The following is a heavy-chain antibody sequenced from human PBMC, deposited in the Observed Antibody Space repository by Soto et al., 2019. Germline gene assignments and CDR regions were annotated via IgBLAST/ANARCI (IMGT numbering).Heavy chain of an antibody. D-gene: IGHD6-13*01. CDR1: GFTFSSYG. CDR3: AVDFLAAAGTALGYYYYGMDV. Sequence: GGSLRLSCAASGFTFSSYGMHWVRQAPGKGLEWVAAIRYDGSKKYYADSVKGRFTISRDNSKNTLYLQMNSLRAEDTAVYYCAVDFLAAAGTALGYYYYGMDVWGQGTTVTVSS. V-gene: IGHV3-33*01. CDR2: IRYDGSKK. J-gene: IGHJ6*02.